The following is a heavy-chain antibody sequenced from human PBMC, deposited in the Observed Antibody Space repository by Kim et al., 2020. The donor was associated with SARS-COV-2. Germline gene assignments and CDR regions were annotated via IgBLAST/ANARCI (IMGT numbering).Heavy chain of an antibody. Sequence: SETLSLTCTVSGGSISSSSYYWGWIRQPPGKGLEWIGSIYYSGSTYYNPSLKSRVTISVDTSKNQFSLKLSSVTAADTAVYYCARHLLGYCSGGSCYNFDYWGQGTLVTVSS. CDR1: GGSISSSSYY. CDR3: ARHLLGYCSGGSCYNFDY. CDR2: IYYSGST. V-gene: IGHV4-39*01. D-gene: IGHD2-15*01. J-gene: IGHJ4*02.